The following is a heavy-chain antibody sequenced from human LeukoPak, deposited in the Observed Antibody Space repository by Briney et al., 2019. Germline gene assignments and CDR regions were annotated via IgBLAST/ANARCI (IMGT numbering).Heavy chain of an antibody. CDR2: IYSGGST. Sequence: PGGSLRLSCAASGFTVSSHYMSWVRQAPGKGLEWVSVIYSGGSTYYADSVKGRFTISRDNSKNTMYLQMNSLRAEDTAVYYCAREGDSSGYYSSYFDYWGQGTLVTVSS. D-gene: IGHD3-22*01. CDR3: AREGDSSGYYSSYFDY. CDR1: GFTVSSHY. V-gene: IGHV3-66*01. J-gene: IGHJ4*02.